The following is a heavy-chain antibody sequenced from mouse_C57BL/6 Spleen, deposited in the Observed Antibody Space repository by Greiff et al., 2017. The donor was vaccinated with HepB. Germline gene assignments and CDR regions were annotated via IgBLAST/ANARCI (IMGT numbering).Heavy chain of an antibody. CDR2: ISSGSSTI. CDR3: ATGYYGSSYDYFDY. J-gene: IGHJ2*01. V-gene: IGHV5-17*01. Sequence: EVQRVESGGGLVKPGGSLKLSCAASGFTFSDYGMHWVRQAPEKGLEWVAYISSGSSTIYYADTVKGRFTISRDNAKNTLFLQMTSLRSEDTAMYYCATGYYGSSYDYFDYWGQGTTLTVSS. D-gene: IGHD1-1*01. CDR1: GFTFSDYG.